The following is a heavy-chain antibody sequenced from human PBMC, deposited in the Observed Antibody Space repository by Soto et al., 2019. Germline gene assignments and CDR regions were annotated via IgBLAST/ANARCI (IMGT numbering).Heavy chain of an antibody. CDR1: GFTFTSSA. J-gene: IGHJ6*02. Sequence: ASVKVSCKASGFTFTSSAVQWVRQARGQRLEWIGWIVVGSGNTNYAQKFQERVTITRDMSTSTAYMELSSLRSEDTAVYYCAAGVADDSSGYYDYYYYGMDVWGQGTTVTVSS. V-gene: IGHV1-58*01. CDR2: IVVGSGNT. D-gene: IGHD3-22*01. CDR3: AAGVADDSSGYYDYYYYGMDV.